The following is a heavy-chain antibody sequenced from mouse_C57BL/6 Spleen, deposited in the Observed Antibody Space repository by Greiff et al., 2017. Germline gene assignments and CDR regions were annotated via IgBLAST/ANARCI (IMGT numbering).Heavy chain of an antibody. Sequence: EVQLQQSGPVLVKPGASVKMSCKASGYTFTDYYMNWVKQSHGKSLEWIGVINPYNGGTSYNQKFKGKATLTVDKSSSTAYMELNSLTSEDSAVYYCARFLDYYGSSDYWGQGTTLTVSS. CDR1: GYTFTDYY. D-gene: IGHD1-1*01. CDR2: INPYNGGT. J-gene: IGHJ2*01. V-gene: IGHV1-19*01. CDR3: ARFLDYYGSSDY.